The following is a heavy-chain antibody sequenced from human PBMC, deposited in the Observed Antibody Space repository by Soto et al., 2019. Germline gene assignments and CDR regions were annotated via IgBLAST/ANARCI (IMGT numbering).Heavy chain of an antibody. CDR1: GDSVSSNSAA. Sequence: SQTLSLTCAISGDSVSSNSAAWNWIRQSPSRGLEWLGRTYYRSKWYNDYAVSVKSRITINPDTSKNQFSLQLNSATPEDTAVYYCARDGYLTGTSDYYYGMDVWGQGTTVTVSS. V-gene: IGHV6-1*01. CDR3: ARDGYLTGTSDYYYGMDV. J-gene: IGHJ6*02. CDR2: TYYRSKWYN. D-gene: IGHD1-7*01.